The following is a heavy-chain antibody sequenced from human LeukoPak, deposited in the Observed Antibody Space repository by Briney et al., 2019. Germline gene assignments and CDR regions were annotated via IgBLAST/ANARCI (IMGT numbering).Heavy chain of an antibody. CDR3: ARDPPDIVVVPAAMQDDY. D-gene: IGHD2-2*01. CDR2: INPNSGGT. V-gene: IGHV1-2*02. Sequence: ASVKVSCKASGYTFTGYYMHWVRQAPGQGLEWMGWINPNSGGTNYAQKFQGRVTMTRDTSISTAYMELSRLRSDDTAVYYCARDPPDIVVVPAAMQDDYWGQGTLVTVSS. CDR1: GYTFTGYY. J-gene: IGHJ4*02.